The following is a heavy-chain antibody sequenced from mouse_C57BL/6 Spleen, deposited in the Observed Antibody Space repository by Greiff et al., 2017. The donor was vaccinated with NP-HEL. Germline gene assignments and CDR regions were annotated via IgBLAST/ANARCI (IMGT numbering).Heavy chain of an antibody. CDR3: AREGHYELNFDY. V-gene: IGHV5-16*01. J-gene: IGHJ2*01. CDR2: INYDGSST. CDR1: GFTFSDYY. Sequence: EVNVVESEGGLVQPGSSMKLSCTASGFTFSDYYMAWVRQVPEKGLEWVANINYDGSSTYYLDSLKSRFIISRDNAKNILYLQMSSLKSEDTATYYCAREGHYELNFDYWGQGTTLTVSS. D-gene: IGHD2-4*01.